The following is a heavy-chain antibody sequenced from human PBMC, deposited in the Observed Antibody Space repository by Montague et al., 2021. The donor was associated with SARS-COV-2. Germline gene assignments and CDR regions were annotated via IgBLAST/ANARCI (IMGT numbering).Heavy chain of an antibody. J-gene: IGHJ5*02. CDR2: IYFSGSS. V-gene: IGHV4-39*02. Sequence: SETLSLTCTVSGGSVSSSGYYWGWIRQPPGKGLEWIGSIYFSGSSYYNPSLKSRVSISVDTSKNQFSLRLSSVTSADTAVYYCARDGRGGLVVAAPNWFDPWGQGTLVTVSS. CDR3: ARDGRGGLVVAAPNWFDP. D-gene: IGHD2-15*01. CDR1: GGSVSSSGYY.